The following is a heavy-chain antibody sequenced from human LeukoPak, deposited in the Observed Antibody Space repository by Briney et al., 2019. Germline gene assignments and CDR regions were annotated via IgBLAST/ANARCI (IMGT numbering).Heavy chain of an antibody. CDR2: IYTSGST. CDR1: GGSISSGGYY. V-gene: IGHV4-61*02. D-gene: IGHD2-2*01. Sequence: SETLSLTCTVSGGSISSGGYYWSWIRQPAGKGLEWIGRIYTSGSTNYNPSLKSRVTISVDTSKNQFSLKLSSVTAADTAVYYCASEALVVVPAAIDYYYYMDVWGKGTTVTVSS. J-gene: IGHJ6*03. CDR3: ASEALVVVPAAIDYYYYMDV.